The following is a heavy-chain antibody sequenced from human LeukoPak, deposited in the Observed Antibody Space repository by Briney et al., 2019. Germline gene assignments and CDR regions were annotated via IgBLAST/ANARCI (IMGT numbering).Heavy chain of an antibody. J-gene: IGHJ4*02. D-gene: IGHD6-19*01. CDR2: INHSGST. Sequence: PSETLSLTCAVYGGSFSVYYWSWIRQPPGKGLEWIGEINHSGSTNYNPSLKSRVTISVDTSKNQFSLKLSSVTAADTAVYYCAREGEPPGYSSGPYYYFDYWGQGTLVTVSS. CDR1: GGSFSVYY. CDR3: AREGEPPGYSSGPYYYFDY. V-gene: IGHV4-34*01.